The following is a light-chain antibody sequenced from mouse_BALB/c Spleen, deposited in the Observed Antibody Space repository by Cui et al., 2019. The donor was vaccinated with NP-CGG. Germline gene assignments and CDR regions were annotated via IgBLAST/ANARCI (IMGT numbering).Light chain of an antibody. J-gene: IGLJ1*01. Sequence: QAVVTQESPPTISPGETVTLTCRSSTGAVTTSNYANWVQEKPDHLFTGLIGGTNNRAPGVPARFSGSLIGDKAALTITGAQTEDEAIYFCALWYSNHWVFGGGTKLTVL. V-gene: IGLV1*01. CDR2: GTN. CDR1: TGAVTTSNY. CDR3: ALWYSNHWV.